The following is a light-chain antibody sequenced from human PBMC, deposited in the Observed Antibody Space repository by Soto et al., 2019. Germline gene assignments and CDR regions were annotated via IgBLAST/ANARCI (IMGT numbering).Light chain of an antibody. J-gene: IGKJ1*01. CDR1: QSISSW. Sequence: DIQMTQSPSTLSASVGNRVTPTCRASQSISSWLAWYQQKPGKAPKLLIYSASSLESGVQSRFSGSGSGTEFTLTIRSLQPDDFATYYCKQYKSYPWTFGQGTKVDI. CDR2: SAS. CDR3: KQYKSYPWT. V-gene: IGKV1-5*03.